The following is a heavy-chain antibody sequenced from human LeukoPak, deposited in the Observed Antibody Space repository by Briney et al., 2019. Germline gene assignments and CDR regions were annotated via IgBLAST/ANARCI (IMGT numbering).Heavy chain of an antibody. V-gene: IGHV4-59*01. CDR2: IYYSGST. D-gene: IGHD1-26*01. CDR3: ASSRRGSYLWFDY. Sequence: KSSETLSLTCAVYGGSFSDYFWSWIRQPPGKGLEWIGYIYYSGSTNYNPSLKSRVTISVDTSKNQFSLKLSSVTAADTAVYYCASSRRGSYLWFDYWGQGTLVTVSS. CDR1: GGSFSDYF. J-gene: IGHJ4*02.